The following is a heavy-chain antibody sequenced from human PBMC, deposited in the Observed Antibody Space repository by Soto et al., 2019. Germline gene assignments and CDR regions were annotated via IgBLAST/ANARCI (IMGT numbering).Heavy chain of an antibody. CDR1: GASVTNYY. CDR2: ISYGGTT. V-gene: IGHV4-59*02. D-gene: IGHD2-8*01. CDR3: AMYYGHGQDY. Sequence: SETLSLTSSVSGASVTNYYWSWIRQSPGEGLEWIGYISYGGTTNFNSSLKGRVTVSVDMSKNQFSLTLNSVTAADTAVYYCAMYYGHGQDYWGQGTLVTVSS. J-gene: IGHJ4*02.